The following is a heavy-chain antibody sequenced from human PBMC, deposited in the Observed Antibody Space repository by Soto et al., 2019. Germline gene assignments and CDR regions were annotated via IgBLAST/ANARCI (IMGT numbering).Heavy chain of an antibody. Sequence: QVQLVQSGAEVKKPGASVKVSCKASGYTFTSYAMHWVRQAPGQRLEWMGWINAGNGNTKYSQKFQGRVTITRDTSASTAYRKLSSLRSEDTAVYHCARDMGFGLSDYWGQGALVTVSS. V-gene: IGHV1-3*01. CDR2: INAGNGNT. CDR1: GYTFTSYA. CDR3: ARDMGFGLSDY. J-gene: IGHJ4*02. D-gene: IGHD3-10*01.